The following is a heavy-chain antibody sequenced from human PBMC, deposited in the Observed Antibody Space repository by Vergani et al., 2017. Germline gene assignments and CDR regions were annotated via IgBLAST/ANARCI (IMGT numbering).Heavy chain of an antibody. D-gene: IGHD5-18*01. CDR2: IIPILGIA. J-gene: IGHJ6*02. CDR3: AREKAIQLWSGMDV. CDR1: GGTFSSYA. V-gene: IGHV1-69*04. Sequence: QVQLVQSGAEVKKPGSSVKVSCKASGGTFSSYAISWVRQAPGQGREWMGRIIPILGIANYAQKFQGRVTSTADKSTSTADMELSSLRSEDTAVYYCAREKAIQLWSGMDVWGQGTTVTVSS.